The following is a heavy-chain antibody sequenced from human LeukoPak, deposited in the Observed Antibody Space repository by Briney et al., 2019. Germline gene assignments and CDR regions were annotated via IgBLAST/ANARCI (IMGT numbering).Heavy chain of an antibody. CDR1: AFSLSAYN. J-gene: IGHJ5*02. D-gene: IGHD6-19*01. CDR3: SSSGWYGYWFDP. CDR2: ISYTGTYI. V-gene: IGHV3-21*01. Sequence: GGSLRLSCAASAFSLSAYNMNWVRQAPGKGLEWVSSISYTGTYIYYADSVKGRFTISRDNAKNSLYLQMNSLRAEDTAVYYCSSSGWYGYWFDPWGQGTLVTVSS.